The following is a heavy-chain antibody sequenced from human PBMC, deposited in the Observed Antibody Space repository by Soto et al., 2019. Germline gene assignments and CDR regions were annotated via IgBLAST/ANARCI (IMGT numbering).Heavy chain of an antibody. CDR1: GGTFSGYA. CDR3: ARSLRFLEWFPLDP. CDR2: IIPIFGTA. D-gene: IGHD3-3*01. Sequence: SVKVACKASGGTFSGYAISWVRRAPGKGLEWMGGIIPIFGTANYAKSFQGRVTITADESTSTAYMELSSLRSEDTAVYYCARSLRFLEWFPLDPWAQGTLVTVYS. J-gene: IGHJ5*02. V-gene: IGHV1-69*01.